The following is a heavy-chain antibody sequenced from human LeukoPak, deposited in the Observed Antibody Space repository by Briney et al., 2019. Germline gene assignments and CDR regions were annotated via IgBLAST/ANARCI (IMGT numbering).Heavy chain of an antibody. CDR1: GFTFSSYT. J-gene: IGHJ6*02. V-gene: IGHV3-23*01. Sequence: PGGSLRLSCAASGFTFSSYTMSWVRQAPGKGLEWVSAISGSGGSTYYADSVKGRFTISRDNSKNTLYLQMNSLRAEDTAVYYCAKFKLGSNSRNYYYYYGMDVWGQGTTVTVSS. CDR2: ISGSGGST. CDR3: AKFKLGSNSRNYYYYYGMDV. D-gene: IGHD6-13*01.